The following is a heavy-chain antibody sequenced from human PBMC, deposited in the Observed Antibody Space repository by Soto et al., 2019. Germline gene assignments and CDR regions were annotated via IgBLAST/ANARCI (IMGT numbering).Heavy chain of an antibody. CDR2: IIPIFGTA. CDR1: GGTFSSYA. V-gene: IGHV1-69*13. Sequence: SVKVSCKASGGTFSSYAISWVRQAPGQGLEWMGGIIPIFGTANYAQKFQGRVTITADESTSTAYMELSSLRSEDTAVYYCARALNYYGSGTDHGMDVWGQGTTVTVSS. J-gene: IGHJ6*02. CDR3: ARALNYYGSGTDHGMDV. D-gene: IGHD3-10*01.